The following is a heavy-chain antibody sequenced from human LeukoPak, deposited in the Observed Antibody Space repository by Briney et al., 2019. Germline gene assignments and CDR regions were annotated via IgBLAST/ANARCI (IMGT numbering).Heavy chain of an antibody. CDR1: GGSISSYY. D-gene: IGHD1-7*01. CDR2: IYYSGST. J-gene: IGHJ4*02. CDR3: ARLIGSTTGTTYFGYYFDY. Sequence: SETLSLTCTVSGGSISSYYWSWIRQPPGKGLEWIGYIYYSGSTNYNPSLKSRVTISVDTSKNQFSLKLSSVTAADTAVYYCARLIGSTTGTTYFGYYFDYWGQGTLVTVSS. V-gene: IGHV4-59*08.